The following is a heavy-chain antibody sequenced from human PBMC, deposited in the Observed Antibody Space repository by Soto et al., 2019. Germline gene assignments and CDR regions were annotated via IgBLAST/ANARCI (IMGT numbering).Heavy chain of an antibody. CDR1: GFIFNNYY. CDR3: AGGGRCLESTMGMSIDV. CDR2: INRSGDSP. D-gene: IGHD3-3*01. V-gene: IGHV1-46*02. Sequence: QEQLLQSGPEVKKPGASVKVSCKASGFIFNNYYIHWVRQAPGEGLKWKGIINRSGDSPTPAPKFQGGVTMASATATSTAYMELSRLRPEETAGYYCAGGGRCLESTMGMSIDVWGQGTRVTVAS. J-gene: IGHJ6*02.